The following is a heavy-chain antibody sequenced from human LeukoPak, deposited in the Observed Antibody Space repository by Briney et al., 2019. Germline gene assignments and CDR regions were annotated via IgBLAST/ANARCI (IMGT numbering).Heavy chain of an antibody. CDR2: ISSNGGST. CDR1: GFTFSSYA. CDR3: ARAGDRREFDY. D-gene: IGHD1-26*01. Sequence: GGSLRLSCAASGFTFSSYAMHWVRQAPGKGLEYVSAISSNGGSTYYANSVKGRFTISRDNSKNTLYLQMGSLRAEDMAVYYCARAGDRREFDYWGQGTLVTVSS. V-gene: IGHV3-64*01. J-gene: IGHJ4*02.